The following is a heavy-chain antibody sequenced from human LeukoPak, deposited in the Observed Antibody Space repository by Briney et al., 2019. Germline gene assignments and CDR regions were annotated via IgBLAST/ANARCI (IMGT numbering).Heavy chain of an antibody. J-gene: IGHJ4*02. V-gene: IGHV3-23*01. CDR1: GFTLTTYA. CDR2: ISGDGDTT. Sequence: PGGSLRLSCAASGFTLTTYAMTWVRQAPGKGLEWVSAISGDGDTTYYADSVKGRFTISRDNSKNTLYLQMNSLRAEDTAVYYCAKEGTCTNNKCYSRGLNYWGPGTLVTVSS. CDR3: AKEGTCTNNKCYSRGLNY. D-gene: IGHD2-21*01.